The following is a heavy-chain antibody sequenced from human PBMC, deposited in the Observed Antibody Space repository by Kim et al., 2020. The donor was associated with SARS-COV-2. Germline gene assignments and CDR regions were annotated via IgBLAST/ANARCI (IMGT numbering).Heavy chain of an antibody. CDR3: ARDARAYEPFYYYYGMDV. CDR1: GFTFSSYA. Sequence: GGSLRLSCAASGFTFSSYAMSWVRQAPGKGLEWVSAISSSGSSTYYADSVKGRFTISRDNSKNTLYLQMKSLRAEDTAVYYCARDARAYEPFYYYYGMDVWGQGTTVTVSS. J-gene: IGHJ6*02. V-gene: IGHV3-23*01. D-gene: IGHD5-12*01. CDR2: ISSSGSST.